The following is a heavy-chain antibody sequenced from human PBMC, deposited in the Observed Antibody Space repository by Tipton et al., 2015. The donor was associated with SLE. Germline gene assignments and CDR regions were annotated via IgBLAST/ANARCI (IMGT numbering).Heavy chain of an antibody. CDR1: GFIFSDYG. CDR2: IWYDGSIK. Sequence: SLRLSCAASGFIFSDYGMHWVRQAPGKGLEWVAVIWYDGSIKYYADSVKGRFTISRDNSKKTLYLQMNSLRAEDTALYYCAVSTGDRLYYYYYMDVWGKGTTVTVSS. D-gene: IGHD7-27*01. V-gene: IGHV3-33*01. J-gene: IGHJ6*03. CDR3: AVSTGDRLYYYYYMDV.